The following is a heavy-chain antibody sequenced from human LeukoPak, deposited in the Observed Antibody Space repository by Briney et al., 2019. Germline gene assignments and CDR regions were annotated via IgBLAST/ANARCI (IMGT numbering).Heavy chain of an antibody. D-gene: IGHD6-13*01. J-gene: IGHJ4*02. CDR1: GGSFSGYY. CDR2: INHSGST. CDR3: ARGRIPDDY. V-gene: IGHV4-34*01. Sequence: PSETLSLTCAVYGGSFSGYYWSWIRQPPGKGLEWIGEINHSGSTNYNPSLKSRVTISVDTSKNQFSLKLSSVTAADTAVYYCARGRIPDDYWGQGTLVTVS.